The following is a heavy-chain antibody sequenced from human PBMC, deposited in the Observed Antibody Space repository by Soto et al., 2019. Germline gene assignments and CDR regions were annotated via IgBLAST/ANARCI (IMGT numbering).Heavy chain of an antibody. CDR2: IWYDGSNK. CDR1: GFTFSSYG. CDR3: ARSVRGSGFDY. V-gene: IGHV3-33*01. J-gene: IGHJ4*02. Sequence: GGSLRLSCAASGFTFSSYGMHWVRQAPGKGLEWVAVIWYDGSNKYYADSVKGRFTISRDNSKNTLYLQMNSLRAEDTAVYYCARSVRGSGFDYWGQGTLVTVSS. D-gene: IGHD3-16*01.